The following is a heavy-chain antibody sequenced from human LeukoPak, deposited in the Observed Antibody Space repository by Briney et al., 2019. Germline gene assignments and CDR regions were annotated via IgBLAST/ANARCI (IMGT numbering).Heavy chain of an antibody. V-gene: IGHV2-5*01. Sequence: SGPTLVQPTQTLTLTCTFSGFSLTTGVGVAWIRQPPGKALDWLASIYWHDRKWFSPSLQKRLTITKDTSKNQVVLTMTNMDPVDTATYYCAHSRENWFDPWGQGTLVTVSS. CDR1: GFSLTTGVG. CDR2: IYWHDRK. CDR3: AHSRENWFDP. J-gene: IGHJ5*02.